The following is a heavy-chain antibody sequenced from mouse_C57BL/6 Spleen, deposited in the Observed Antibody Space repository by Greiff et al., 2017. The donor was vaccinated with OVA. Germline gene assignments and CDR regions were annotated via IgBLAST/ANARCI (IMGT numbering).Heavy chain of an antibody. V-gene: IGHV1-18*01. CDR3: ARGDYYSIGAWFAY. D-gene: IGHD2-5*01. CDR2: INPNNGGT. Sequence: VHVKQSGPELVKPGASVKIPCKASGYTFTDYNMDWVKQSHGKSLEWIGDINPNNGGTIYNQKFKGKATLTVDKSSSTAYMELRSLTSEDTAVYYCARGDYYSIGAWFAYWGQGTLVTVSA. CDR1: GYTFTDYN. J-gene: IGHJ3*01.